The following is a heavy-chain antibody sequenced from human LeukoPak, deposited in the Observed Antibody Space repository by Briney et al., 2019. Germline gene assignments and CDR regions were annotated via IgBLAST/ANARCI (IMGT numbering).Heavy chain of an antibody. J-gene: IGHJ3*02. CDR2: IYTSGST. D-gene: IGHD5-12*01. CDR3: ARYVVATIIRGAFDI. Sequence: KPSETLSLTCTVSGGSISSYYWSWIRQPAGKGLEWIGRIYTSGSTNYNPSLKSRVTISVDTSKNQFSLKLSSVTAADTAVYYCARYVVATIIRGAFDIWGQGTMVTVSS. CDR1: GGSISSYY. V-gene: IGHV4-4*07.